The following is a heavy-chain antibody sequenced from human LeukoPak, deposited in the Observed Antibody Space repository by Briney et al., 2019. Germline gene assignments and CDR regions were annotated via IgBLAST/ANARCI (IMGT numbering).Heavy chain of an antibody. V-gene: IGHV3-48*04. CDR3: AREVGAVDY. J-gene: IGHJ4*02. Sequence: PGGSLRLSCTTSGFNFRAYWMGWIRQAPGKGLEWVSYISSSSDVIYYADSVRGRFTISRDNAKNSLYLQMNSLRAEDTAVYYCAREVGAVDYWGQGTLVTVSS. CDR1: GFNFRAYW. CDR2: ISSSSDVI. D-gene: IGHD1-26*01.